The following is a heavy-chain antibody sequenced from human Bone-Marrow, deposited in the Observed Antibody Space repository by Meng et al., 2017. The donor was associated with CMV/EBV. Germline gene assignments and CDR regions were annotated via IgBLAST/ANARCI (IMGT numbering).Heavy chain of an antibody. CDR2: ISYDGSNK. CDR1: GFTFSNYA. Sequence: GESLKISCAASGFTFSNYAMHWVRQAPGKGLEWVAVISYDGSNKFYADSVKGRFTISRDNSKNTLYLQMNSLRAEDTAVYYCARTIAARPSYYYYGMDVWGQGTTVTVSS. CDR3: ARTIAARPSYYYYGMDV. V-gene: IGHV3-30-3*01. J-gene: IGHJ6*02. D-gene: IGHD6-6*01.